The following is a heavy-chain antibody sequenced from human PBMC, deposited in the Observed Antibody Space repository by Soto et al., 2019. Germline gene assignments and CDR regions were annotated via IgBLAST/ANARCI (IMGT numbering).Heavy chain of an antibody. V-gene: IGHV1-18*01. Sequence: QVQLVQSGAEVKKPGASVKVSCKASGYTFTTYGMSWVRQAPGQGLDWMGWISTYNGNTKYAERLQGRVTTTTDTTPSTAYMELRSLRSDDTAVYYCARGPTDYYDNSGNYFLDYWGQGTLVTVSS. CDR3: ARGPTDYYDNSGNYFLDY. D-gene: IGHD3-22*01. CDR1: GYTFTTYG. J-gene: IGHJ4*02. CDR2: ISTYNGNT.